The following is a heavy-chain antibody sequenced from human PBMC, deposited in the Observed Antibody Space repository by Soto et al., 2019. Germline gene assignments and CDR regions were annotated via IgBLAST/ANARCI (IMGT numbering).Heavy chain of an antibody. CDR1: GGSISSYY. D-gene: IGHD6-19*01. CDR3: ARETTQSSGWTLFDY. CDR2: IYYSGST. V-gene: IGHV4-59*01. J-gene: IGHJ4*02. Sequence: PSETLSLTCTVSGGSISSYYWSWIRQPPGKGLEWIGYIYYSGSTNYNPSLKSRVTISVDTSKNQFSLKLSSVTAADTAVYYCARETTQSSGWTLFDYWGQGTLVTVSS.